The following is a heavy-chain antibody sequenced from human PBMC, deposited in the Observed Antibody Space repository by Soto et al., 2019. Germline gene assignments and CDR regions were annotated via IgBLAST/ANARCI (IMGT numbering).Heavy chain of an antibody. CDR3: AKDKGITAQKYYFDY. J-gene: IGHJ4*02. Sequence: SCAASGFTLSYYWMHWVRQARGKGLEWVAFISYDGNNKYYSDSVKGRFTLSRDNSKNTLYLQMNSLRVEDTAVYYCAKDKGITAQKYYFDYWGQGTLVTVS. CDR2: ISYDGNNK. V-gene: IGHV3-30*18. CDR1: GFTLSYYW. D-gene: IGHD6-13*01.